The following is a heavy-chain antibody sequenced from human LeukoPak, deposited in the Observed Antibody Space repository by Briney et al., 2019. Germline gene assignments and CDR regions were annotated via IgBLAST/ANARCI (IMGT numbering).Heavy chain of an antibody. CDR3: AATSVGASINDAFDI. Sequence: ASVKVSCKASGYTFTGYYMHWVRQAPGQGLEWMGWINPKSGGTNYAQKFQGRVTMTRDTSISTAYMELSRLRSDDTAVYYCAATSVGASINDAFDIWGQGTMVTVSS. V-gene: IGHV1-2*02. CDR2: INPKSGGT. J-gene: IGHJ3*02. D-gene: IGHD1-26*01. CDR1: GYTFTGYY.